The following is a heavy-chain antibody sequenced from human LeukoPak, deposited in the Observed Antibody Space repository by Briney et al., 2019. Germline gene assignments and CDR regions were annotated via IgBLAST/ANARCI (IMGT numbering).Heavy chain of an antibody. V-gene: IGHV4-34*01. D-gene: IGHD3-9*01. CDR2: INHSGST. J-gene: IGHJ6*03. Sequence: PSETLSLTCAVYGGSFSGYYWSWIRQPPGKGLEWIGEINHSGSTNYNPSLKSRVTISVDTSKNQFSLKLSSVTAADTAVYYCARVVPTSYYDILTGYEYYYYMDVWGKGTTVTISS. CDR1: GGSFSGYY. CDR3: ARVVPTSYYDILTGYEYYYYMDV.